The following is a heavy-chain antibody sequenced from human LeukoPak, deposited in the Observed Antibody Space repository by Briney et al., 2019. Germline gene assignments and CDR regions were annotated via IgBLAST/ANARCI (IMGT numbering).Heavy chain of an antibody. CDR3: ARVGVAVAGTVGYFDY. CDR2: IYSGGST. D-gene: IGHD6-19*01. CDR1: GFTVSSNY. V-gene: IGHV3-66*01. J-gene: IGHJ4*02. Sequence: GGSLRLSCAASGFTVSSNYVSCVRQAPGKGLECVLVIYSGGSTYYGDSVKGRFTISRDNSKNTLYLQMNGLRAEDAAVYYCARVGVAVAGTVGYFDYWGQGNLVTVSS.